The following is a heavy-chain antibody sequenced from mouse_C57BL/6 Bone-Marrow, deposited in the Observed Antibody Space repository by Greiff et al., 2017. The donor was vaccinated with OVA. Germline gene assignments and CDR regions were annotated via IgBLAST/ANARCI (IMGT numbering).Heavy chain of an antibody. J-gene: IGHJ3*01. V-gene: IGHV1-39*01. CDR2: INPNCGTT. CDR3: ARLPYGSSYSPAWFAD. Sequence: EVKLQESGPELVKPGASVKISCKASGYSFTDYNMNWVKQSNGQSLEWIGVINPNCGTTSYNQKFKGKATLTVDQSSSTAYMQLNSLTSEDSAVYYLARLPYGSSYSPAWFADWGQGTLVTVSA. CDR1: GYSFTDYN. D-gene: IGHD1-1*01.